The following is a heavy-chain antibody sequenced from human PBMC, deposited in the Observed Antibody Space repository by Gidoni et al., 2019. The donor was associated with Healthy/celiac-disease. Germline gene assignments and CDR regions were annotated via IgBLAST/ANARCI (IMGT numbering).Heavy chain of an antibody. CDR3: ARGIAVAGSKYFQH. CDR1: VYTFTSYD. D-gene: IGHD6-19*01. CDR2: MNPNSGNT. Sequence: QVQLVQSGAEVKKPGASVKVSCKASVYTFTSYDINWVRQATGQGLEWMGWMNPNSGNTGYAQKFQGRVTMTRNTSIITAYMELSSLRSEDTAVYYCARGIAVAGSKYFQHWGQGTLVTVSS. V-gene: IGHV1-8*01. J-gene: IGHJ1*01.